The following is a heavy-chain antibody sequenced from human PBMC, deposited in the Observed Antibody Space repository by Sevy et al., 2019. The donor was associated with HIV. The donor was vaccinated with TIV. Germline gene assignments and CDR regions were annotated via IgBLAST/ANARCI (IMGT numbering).Heavy chain of an antibody. CDR2: ISAYNGNT. CDR3: ARELGYCSSTSCYTNPWYDY. D-gene: IGHD2-2*02. V-gene: IGHV1-18*01. Sequence: ASMKVSCKASGYTFTSYGISWVRQAPGQGLEWMGWISAYNGNTNYAQKLQGRVTMTTDTSTSTAYMELRSLRSDDTAVYYCARELGYCSSTSCYTNPWYDYWGQGTLVTVSS. CDR1: GYTFTSYG. J-gene: IGHJ4*02.